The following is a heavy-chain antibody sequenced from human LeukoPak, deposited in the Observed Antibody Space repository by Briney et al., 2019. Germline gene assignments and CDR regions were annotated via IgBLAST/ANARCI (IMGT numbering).Heavy chain of an antibody. V-gene: IGHV4-34*01. CDR3: ARAAPGSYYRAPLGY. J-gene: IGHJ4*02. CDR1: GGSFSGYN. CDR2: INHSGST. Sequence: SETLSLTCAVHGGSFSGYNWSWIRQPPGKGLEWIGEINHSGSTNYNPSLKSRVTISVDTSKNQFSLKLSSVTAADTAVYYCARAAPGSYYRAPLGYRGQGTLVTVSS. D-gene: IGHD3-10*01.